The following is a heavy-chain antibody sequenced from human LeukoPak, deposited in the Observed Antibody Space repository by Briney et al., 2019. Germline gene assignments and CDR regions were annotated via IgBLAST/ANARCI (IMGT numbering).Heavy chain of an antibody. CDR2: INPKTGAT. CDR1: GYTLTELS. CDR3: ARRRKELQAFDF. Sequence: ASVKVSCKVSGYTLTELSIHWVRQAPGQGLEWMGWINPKTGATKSAQKFQDWVTLTGDTYMNTAYLEVTGLNSDDTAVYYCARRRKELQAFDFWGQGTSVTVSS. V-gene: IGHV1-2*04. D-gene: IGHD1-26*01. J-gene: IGHJ3*01.